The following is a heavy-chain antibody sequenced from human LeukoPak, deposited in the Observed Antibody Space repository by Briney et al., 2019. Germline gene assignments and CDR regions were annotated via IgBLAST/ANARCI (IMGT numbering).Heavy chain of an antibody. V-gene: IGHV1-18*01. D-gene: IGHD3-3*01. CDR2: ISAYNGNT. Sequence: GASVKVSCKASGYTFTSYGISWVRQAPGQGLEWMGWISAYNGNTNYAQKLQGRVTMTTDTSTSTAYMELRSLRSDDTAVYYCAKSHRGILEWIPGYYYYYMDVWGKGTTVTVSS. CDR1: GYTFTSYG. CDR3: AKSHRGILEWIPGYYYYYMDV. J-gene: IGHJ6*03.